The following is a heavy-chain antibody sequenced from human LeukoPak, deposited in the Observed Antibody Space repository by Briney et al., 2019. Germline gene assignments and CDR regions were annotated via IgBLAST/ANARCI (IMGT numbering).Heavy chain of an antibody. CDR1: GFTFSSYS. D-gene: IGHD6-13*01. Sequence: GGSLRLSRAASGFTFSSYSMNWVRQAPGKGLEWVSSISSSSSYIYYADSVKGRFTISRDNSKNTLYLQMNSLRAEDTAVYYCAKGSIAAAGNFFDYWGQGTLVTVSS. V-gene: IGHV3-21*01. J-gene: IGHJ4*02. CDR3: AKGSIAAAGNFFDY. CDR2: ISSSSSYI.